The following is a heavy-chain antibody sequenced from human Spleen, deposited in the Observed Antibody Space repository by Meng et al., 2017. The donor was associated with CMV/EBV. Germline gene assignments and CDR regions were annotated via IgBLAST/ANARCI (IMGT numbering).Heavy chain of an antibody. V-gene: IGHV3-30*02. CDR1: GFTFSSYG. J-gene: IGHJ6*02. D-gene: IGHD2-2*02. CDR2: IRYDGSNK. CDR3: AKWGYCSSTSCYRGGDLYYYYYGMDV. Sequence: GGSLRLSCAASGFTFSSYGMHWVRQAPGKGLEWVAFIRYDGSNKYYADSVKGRFTISRDNSKNTLYLQMNSLRAEDTAVYYCAKWGYCSSTSCYRGGDLYYYYYGMDVWGQGTTVTVSS.